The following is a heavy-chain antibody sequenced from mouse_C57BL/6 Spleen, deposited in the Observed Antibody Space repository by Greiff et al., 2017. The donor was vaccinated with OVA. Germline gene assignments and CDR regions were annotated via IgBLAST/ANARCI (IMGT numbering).Heavy chain of an antibody. D-gene: IGHD2-4*01. CDR2: INPSSGYT. CDR3: ARWDYDFAY. J-gene: IGHJ3*01. Sequence: VMLVESGAELARPGASVKMSCKASGYTFTSYTMHWVKQRPGQGLEWIGYINPSSGYTKYNQKFKDKATLTADKSSSTAYMQLSSLTSEDSAVYYCARWDYDFAYWGQGTLVTVSA. CDR1: GYTFTSYT. V-gene: IGHV1-4*01.